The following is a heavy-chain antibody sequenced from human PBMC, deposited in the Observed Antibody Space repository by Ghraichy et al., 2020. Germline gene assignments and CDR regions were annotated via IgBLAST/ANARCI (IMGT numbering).Heavy chain of an antibody. J-gene: IGHJ6*02. D-gene: IGHD4-23*01. CDR3: ARGSKVVRFFYYDGMDV. CDR2: ITSSSRTR. Sequence: ETLSLTCVGSGFTFNDYSMNWVRQSPGKGLEWVAYITSSSRTRSYADSVKGRLTISRDNAQNSLYLQMNSLRDEDTAVYYCARGSKVVRFFYYDGMDVWGQGTTVTVS. V-gene: IGHV3-48*02. CDR1: GFTFNDYS.